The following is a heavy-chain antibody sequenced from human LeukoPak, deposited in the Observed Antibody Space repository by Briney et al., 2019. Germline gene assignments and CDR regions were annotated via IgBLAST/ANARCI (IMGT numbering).Heavy chain of an antibody. CDR2: ISTSGDNT. D-gene: IGHD2-2*01. V-gene: IGHV3-23*01. CDR3: ARQTPPSLGYCSSTSCYSDY. J-gene: IGHJ4*02. Sequence: GGSLRLSCAASGFTFSSYALSWVRQAPGKGLEWVSAISTSGDNTYNADSVKGRFSISRDNSKNALYLQMNSLGAEDTAVYYCARQTPPSLGYCSSTSCYSDYWGQGTLVTVSS. CDR1: GFTFSSYA.